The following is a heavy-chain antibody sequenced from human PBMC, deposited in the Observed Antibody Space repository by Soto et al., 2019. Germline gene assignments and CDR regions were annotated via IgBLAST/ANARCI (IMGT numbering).Heavy chain of an antibody. J-gene: IGHJ4*02. CDR2: IYSSEST. Sequence: HVQLQESGPGLVKPSETLSLTCTVSGGPIRSYYWSWIRQPAGKGLEWLGRIYSSESTTYNPSLKSRITMSLDTSKTLFSLKLSAVTAADTAVYFCVRESSSSIRDFFDYWGQGTLITVSS. V-gene: IGHV4-4*07. CDR1: GGPIRSYY. CDR3: VRESSSSIRDFFDY.